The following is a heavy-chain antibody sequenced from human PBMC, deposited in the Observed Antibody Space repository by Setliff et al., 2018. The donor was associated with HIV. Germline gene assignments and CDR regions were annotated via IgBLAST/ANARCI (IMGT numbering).Heavy chain of an antibody. J-gene: IGHJ4*01. Sequence: GGSLRLSCAASGFTFSSYEMNWVRQAPGKGLEWVSYISASGNTIYYADSVKGRFTISRDNAKKSLYLQMNSLRAEDTAVYFCRVGHYAAYWGQGTLVTVSS. CDR2: ISASGNTI. CDR1: GFTFSSYE. CDR3: RVGHYAAY. D-gene: IGHD2-2*01. V-gene: IGHV3-48*03.